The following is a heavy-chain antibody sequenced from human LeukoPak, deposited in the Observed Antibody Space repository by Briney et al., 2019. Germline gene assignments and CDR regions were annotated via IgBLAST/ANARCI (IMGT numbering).Heavy chain of an antibody. J-gene: IGHJ6*02. V-gene: IGHV3-43*02. D-gene: IGHD4-11*01. CDR1: GFTFDDYA. Sequence: GGSLRLSCAASGFTFDDYAMHWVRQAPGKGLECVSLISGDGGSTYYADSVKGRFTISRDNSKNSLYLQMNSLRTEDTALYYCAKESFNSNYGYYGMDVWGQGTTVTVSS. CDR2: ISGDGGST. CDR3: AKESFNSNYGYYGMDV.